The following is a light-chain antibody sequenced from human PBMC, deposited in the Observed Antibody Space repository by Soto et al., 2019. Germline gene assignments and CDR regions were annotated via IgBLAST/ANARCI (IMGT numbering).Light chain of an antibody. J-gene: IGKJ2*01. CDR2: GAS. V-gene: IGKV3-20*01. CDR1: QSVSSSY. CDR3: QQYGSSPYT. Sequence: EIVLTQSPGTLSLSPGERATLSCRASQSVSSSYLARYQQKPGQAPRLLIYGASSRATGIPDRFSGSGSGTDFTLTISRLEPEDFAVYYCQQYGSSPYTFGQGT.